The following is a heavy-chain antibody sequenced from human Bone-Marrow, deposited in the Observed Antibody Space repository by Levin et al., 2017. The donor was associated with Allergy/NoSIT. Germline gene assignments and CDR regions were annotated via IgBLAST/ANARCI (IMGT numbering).Heavy chain of an antibody. CDR1: GFSLSSPGVG. CDR2: IYWDEDK. V-gene: IGHV2-5*02. CDR3: THSRPPLRTRHFDY. Sequence: SGPTLVKPTQTLTLTCSYSGFSLSSPGVGVGWVRQSPGKALEWLALIYWDEDKRYSPSLRSRLTITMDTSKNQVFLRMTNRAPVDTATYYCTHSRPPLRTRHFDYWGQGALVNVSS. J-gene: IGHJ4*02. D-gene: IGHD4-17*01.